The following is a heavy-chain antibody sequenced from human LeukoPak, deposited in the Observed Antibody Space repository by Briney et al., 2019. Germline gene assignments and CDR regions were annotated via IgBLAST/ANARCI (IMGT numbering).Heavy chain of an antibody. J-gene: IGHJ4*02. CDR3: ARERGDNWNHFFHFDY. CDR1: GGSISSYY. V-gene: IGHV4-4*07. CDR2: IYTSGST. Sequence: SETLSLTRTVSGGSISSYYWSWIRQPAGKGLEWIGRIYTSGSTNYNPSLKSRVTMSVDTSKNQFSLKLSSVTAADTAVYYCARERGDNWNHFFHFDYWGQGTLVTVSS. D-gene: IGHD1-20*01.